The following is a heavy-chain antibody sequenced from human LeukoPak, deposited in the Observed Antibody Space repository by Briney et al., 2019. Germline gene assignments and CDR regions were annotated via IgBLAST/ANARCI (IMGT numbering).Heavy chain of an antibody. CDR2: ISYDGSNK. CDR1: GFTFSSYA. J-gene: IGHJ4*02. CDR3: AKNMGSGWSYDY. Sequence: GGSLRLSCAASGFTFSSYAMHWVRQAPGKGLEWVAVISYDGSNKYYADSVKGRFTISRDNSKNTLYLQVNSLRAEDTAVYYCAKNMGSGWSYDYWGQGTLVTVSS. V-gene: IGHV3-30-3*02. D-gene: IGHD6-19*01.